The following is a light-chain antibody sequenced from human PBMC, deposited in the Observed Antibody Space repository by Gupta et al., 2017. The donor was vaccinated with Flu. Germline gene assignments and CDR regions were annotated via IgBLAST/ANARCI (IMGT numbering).Light chain of an antibody. Sequence: MLLTQSPATLSLSPGEVASLSCRTSQRIRSRFLAWYQQRRGQAPTLLTYDVSTRAPGVPDRFSGSDSGTDFTLTITGVEPEDSALYFCQQYEKSPRTFGQGTKLEVK. CDR3: QQYEKSPRT. V-gene: IGKV3D-20*01. CDR1: QRIRSRF. J-gene: IGKJ2*01. CDR2: DVS.